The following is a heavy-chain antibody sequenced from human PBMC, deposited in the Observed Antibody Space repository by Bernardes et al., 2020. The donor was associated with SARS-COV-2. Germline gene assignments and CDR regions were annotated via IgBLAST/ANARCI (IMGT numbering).Heavy chain of an antibody. Sequence: LSLPFPFSGGSISSSSYYWGWIRQPPGKGLEWIGSIYYSGTTYYNPSLKSRVTISVDTSKNQFSLKLSSVTAADTAVYYWAGLGYSYGVWYWGQGTRVSGSS. D-gene: IGHD5-18*01. CDR3: AGLGYSYGVWY. CDR2: IYYSGTT. V-gene: IGHV4-39*01. CDR1: GGSISSSSYY. J-gene: IGHJ4*02.